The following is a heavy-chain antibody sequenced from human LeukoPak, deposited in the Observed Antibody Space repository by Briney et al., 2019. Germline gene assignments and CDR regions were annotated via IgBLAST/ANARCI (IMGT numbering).Heavy chain of an antibody. V-gene: IGHV3-30*18. D-gene: IGHD3-10*01. CDR2: ISYDGSNK. CDR1: GFTFSSYG. J-gene: IGHJ6*04. Sequence: GRSLRLSCAASGFTFSSYGMHWVRQAPGKGLGWVAVISYDGSNKYYADSVKGRFTISRDNSKNTLYLQMNSLRAEDTAVYYCAKDLVGRGSYSDRGMDVWGKGTTVTVSS. CDR3: AKDLVGRGSYSDRGMDV.